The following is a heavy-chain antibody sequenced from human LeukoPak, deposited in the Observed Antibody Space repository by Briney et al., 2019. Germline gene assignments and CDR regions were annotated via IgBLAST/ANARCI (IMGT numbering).Heavy chain of an antibody. CDR1: GGSMSSYY. J-gene: IGHJ6*03. CDR3: ARGPRVGYYYYMDV. Sequence: PSETLSLTCTVSGGSMSSYYWSWIRQPPGKGLEWIGYIYYSGSANYNPSLQSRVTLSIDTSKKQVSLKLSSVTAADTAVYYCARGPRVGYYYYMDVWGKGTTVTISS. V-gene: IGHV4-59*01. CDR2: IYYSGSA. D-gene: IGHD4-23*01.